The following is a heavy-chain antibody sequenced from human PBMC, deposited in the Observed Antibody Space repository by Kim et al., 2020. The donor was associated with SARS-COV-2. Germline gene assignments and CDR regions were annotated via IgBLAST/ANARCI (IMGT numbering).Heavy chain of an antibody. CDR1: GGSFSGYY. J-gene: IGHJ5*02. D-gene: IGHD3-10*02. CDR2: INHSGST. CDR3: ARGLCYSWFDP. V-gene: IGHV4-34*01. Sequence: SETLSLTCAVYGGSFSGYYWSWIRQPPGKGLEWIGEINHSGSTNYNPSLKSRVTISVDTSKNQFSLKLSSVTAADTAVYYCARGLCYSWFDPWGQGTLVT.